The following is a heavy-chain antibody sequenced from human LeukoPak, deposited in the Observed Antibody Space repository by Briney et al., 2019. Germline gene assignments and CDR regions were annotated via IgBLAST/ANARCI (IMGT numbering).Heavy chain of an antibody. CDR3: ARAPSQETDSGWDYYFDY. Sequence: LSCAASGFTFSNYAMSWVRQPPGKGLEGIGSIYYSGSTYYNPSLKSRVTISVDTSTTPFSLKLSSVTAADTAVYYCARAPSQETDSGWDYYFDYWGQGTLVTVSS. V-gene: IGHV4-38-2*01. CDR2: IYYSGST. CDR1: GFTFSNYA. D-gene: IGHD6-19*01. J-gene: IGHJ4*02.